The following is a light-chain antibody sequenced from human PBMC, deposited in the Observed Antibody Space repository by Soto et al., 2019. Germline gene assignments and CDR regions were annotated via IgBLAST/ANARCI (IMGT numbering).Light chain of an antibody. Sequence: EIVLTQSPGTLSLSPGERATLSCRASQSVSSSYLAWYQQKPGQAPRLLIYGASSRASDIPDRFSGSGSGTDFTLTISRLEPEDFAVYYCRQYGNSPPWTFGQGTKVDIK. CDR1: QSVSSSY. CDR3: RQYGNSPPWT. V-gene: IGKV3-20*01. J-gene: IGKJ1*01. CDR2: GAS.